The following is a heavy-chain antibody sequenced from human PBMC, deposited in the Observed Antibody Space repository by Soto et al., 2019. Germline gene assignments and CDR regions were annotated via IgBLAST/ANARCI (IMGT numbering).Heavy chain of an antibody. CDR2: IGGNGGPT. J-gene: IGHJ5*01. Sequence: GSLRLSCAVSGITSGSYAMMWVRQAPGKGLEWVSTIGGNGGPTYYADSAKGRFTISRDNSKNIVFLQMNSLRAEDTAVYFCGKDPRLELRNVDSWGQGTLVTVSS. D-gene: IGHD1-7*01. CDR1: GITSGSYA. V-gene: IGHV3-23*01. CDR3: GKDPRLELRNVDS.